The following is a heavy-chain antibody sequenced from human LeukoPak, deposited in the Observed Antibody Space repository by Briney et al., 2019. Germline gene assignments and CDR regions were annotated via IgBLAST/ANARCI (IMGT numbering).Heavy chain of an antibody. CDR2: ISYDGSNN. CDR1: GFTFGDYA. V-gene: IGHV3-30-3*01. J-gene: IGHJ4*02. CDR3: ARETPGAVAGLGSFDY. Sequence: AGGSLRLSCTASGFTFGDYAMPWVRQAPGKGLEWVAVISYDGSNNYYADSVKGRFTISRDNSKNTLYLQMNSLRAEDTAVYYCARETPGAVAGLGSFDYWGQGTLVTVSS. D-gene: IGHD6-19*01.